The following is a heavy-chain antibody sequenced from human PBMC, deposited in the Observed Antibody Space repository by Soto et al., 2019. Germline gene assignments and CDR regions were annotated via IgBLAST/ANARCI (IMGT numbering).Heavy chain of an antibody. CDR2: ISYDGSNK. D-gene: IGHD6-19*01. J-gene: IGHJ4*02. V-gene: IGHV3-30-3*01. CDR3: ASSVAGKYYFDY. Sequence: QVQLVESGGGVVQPGRSLRLSCAASGFTFSSYAMHWVRQAPGKGLGWVAVISYDGSNKYYADSVKGRFTISRDNSKNTLYLQMNSLRAEDTAVYYCASSVAGKYYFDYWGQGTLVTVSS. CDR1: GFTFSSYA.